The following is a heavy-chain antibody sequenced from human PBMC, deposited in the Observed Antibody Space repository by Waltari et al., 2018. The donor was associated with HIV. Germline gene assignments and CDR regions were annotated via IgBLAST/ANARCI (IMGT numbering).Heavy chain of an antibody. CDR3: ASARETMGVDFDS. Sequence: QVQLVQSGAEVKKHGSSVKVSCKASGGAFVSHTFTWVRQAPGKGLEWMGRAIPMFGTANYARKFQGRVTITADKSTTTAYMELNGLRIDDTAVYYCASARETMGVDFDSWGQGTLVTVS. CDR1: GGAFVSHT. V-gene: IGHV1-69*08. D-gene: IGHD3-10*01. J-gene: IGHJ5*01. CDR2: AIPMFGTA.